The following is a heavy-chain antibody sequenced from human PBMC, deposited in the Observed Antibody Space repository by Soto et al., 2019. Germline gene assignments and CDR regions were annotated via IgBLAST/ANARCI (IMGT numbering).Heavy chain of an antibody. CDR1: GFTVSSYA. D-gene: IGHD3-16*01. Sequence: EVQLLESGGGLVQPGGSLRLSCAASGFTVSSYAMSWVRQAPGKGLEWVSVISGSGSTYSADSVKGRFTISRDSSKNTVYLQMNRLRAEDTAVYYCAKGLRFTFTTGYYMDVWGRGTTVTVSS. J-gene: IGHJ6*03. V-gene: IGHV3-23*01. CDR3: AKGLRFTFTTGYYMDV. CDR2: ISGSGST.